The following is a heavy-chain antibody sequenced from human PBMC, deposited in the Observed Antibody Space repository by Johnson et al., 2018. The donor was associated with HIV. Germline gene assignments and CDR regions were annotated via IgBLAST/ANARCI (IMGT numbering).Heavy chain of an antibody. J-gene: IGHJ3*02. CDR2: ISSSGSII. CDR1: GFSFSDYY. D-gene: IGHD3-22*01. CDR3: ARVSIVVGTRGAFDI. Sequence: QMQLVESGGGLVKPGGSLRLSCAASGFSFSDYYMSWIRQAPGKGLESVSYISSSGSIISYADSVKGRFTISRDNAKKSLYLQMNSLRAEDTAVYYCARVSIVVGTRGAFDIWGQGTVVAVSS. V-gene: IGHV3-11*04.